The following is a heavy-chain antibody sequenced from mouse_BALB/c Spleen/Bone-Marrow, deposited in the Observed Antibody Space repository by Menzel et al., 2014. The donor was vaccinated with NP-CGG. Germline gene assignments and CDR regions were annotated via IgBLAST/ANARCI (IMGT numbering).Heavy chain of an antibody. Sequence: EVHLKHFRLDLVHPSASLMLSCTASGFNIKDTYMHWVKQRPEQGLEWIGRIDPANGNTKYDPKFQGKATITADTSSNTAYLQLSSLTSEDTAVYYCARYYYGYYFYY. D-gene: IGHD1-1*01. V-gene: IGHV14-3*02. CDR2: IDPANGNT. J-gene: IGHJ2*01. CDR1: GFNIKDTY. CDR3: ARYYYGYYFYY.